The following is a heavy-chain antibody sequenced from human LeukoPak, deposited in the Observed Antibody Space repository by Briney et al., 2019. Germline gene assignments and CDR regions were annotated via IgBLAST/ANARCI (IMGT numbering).Heavy chain of an antibody. J-gene: IGHJ4*02. CDR2: IYYSGST. V-gene: IGHV4-59*11. Sequence: SETLSLTCKVSGGSMSSHYWSWIRQPPGKGLEWIGDIYYSGSTNYNPSLNSRVTISLDTSKNQFSLNLRSVTAADTAVYYCARDDRSGYSTLGCWGQGTLVTVSS. CDR1: GGSMSSHY. D-gene: IGHD3-22*01. CDR3: ARDDRSGYSTLGC.